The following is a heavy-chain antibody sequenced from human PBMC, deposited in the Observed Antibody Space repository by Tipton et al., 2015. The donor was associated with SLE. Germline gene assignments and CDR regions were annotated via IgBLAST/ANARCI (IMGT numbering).Heavy chain of an antibody. V-gene: IGHV4-59*11. CDR1: GVSINSHY. J-gene: IGHJ4*02. CDR3: ANTEYVFFNGDF. D-gene: IGHD2/OR15-2a*01. Sequence: TLSLTCTVSGVSINSHYWSWIRQPPGKGLEWIGYIYYTGSTNYNPSLKSRVTISLDTSKKQFSLNLRFVTAADTAVYYCANTEYVFFNGDFWGQGKPVTVSS. CDR2: IYYTGST.